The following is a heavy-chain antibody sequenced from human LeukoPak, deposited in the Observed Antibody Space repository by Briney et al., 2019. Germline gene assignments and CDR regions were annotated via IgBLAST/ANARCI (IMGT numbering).Heavy chain of an antibody. CDR1: GFTVSSNY. D-gene: IGHD2-2*01. CDR2: IYSGGST. CDR3: TKDPPSSSMPSDAFDI. Sequence: GGSLRLSCAASGFTVSSNYMSWVRQAPGKGLEWVSVIYSGGSTYYADSVKGRFTISRDNSKNTLYLQMNSLRAEDTAVYYCTKDPPSSSMPSDAFDIWGQGTMVTVSS. V-gene: IGHV3-53*01. J-gene: IGHJ3*02.